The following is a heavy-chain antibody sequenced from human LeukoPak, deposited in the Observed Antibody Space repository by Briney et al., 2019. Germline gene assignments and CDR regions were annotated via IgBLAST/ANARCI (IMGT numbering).Heavy chain of an antibody. J-gene: IGHJ4*02. CDR1: GLTFSSYW. CDR2: INSDGSST. Sequence: RGTLTLSCAASGLTFSSYWMHWVRPAPGKGLAWVSRINSDGSSTNYADSVKGRFTISRDNAKNTLYLQMNSLRAEDTAVYYCVRAQMHSNWGQGTLVTVSS. V-gene: IGHV3-74*01. CDR3: VRAQMHSN. D-gene: IGHD2-15*01.